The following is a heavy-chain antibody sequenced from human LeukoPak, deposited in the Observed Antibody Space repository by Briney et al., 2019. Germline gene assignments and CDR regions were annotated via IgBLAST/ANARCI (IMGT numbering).Heavy chain of an antibody. CDR2: IYPGDSDV. CDR3: ARIPSFDFWSGSLFYYFDY. Sequence: GESLKISCQTFGYSFTTYWIGWVRQMPGKGLECMGIIYPGDSDVRYSPSFQGQATISADKSIRTAYLQWSSLKASDTAMYYCARIPSFDFWSGSLFYYFDYWGQGTLVTVSS. CDR1: GYSFTTYW. J-gene: IGHJ4*02. D-gene: IGHD3-3*01. V-gene: IGHV5-51*01.